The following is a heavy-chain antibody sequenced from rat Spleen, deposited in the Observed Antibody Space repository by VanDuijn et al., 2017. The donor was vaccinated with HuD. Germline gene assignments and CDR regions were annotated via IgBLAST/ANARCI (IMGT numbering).Heavy chain of an antibody. V-gene: IGHV2-6*01. CDR3: TRDRLGAGFDY. Sequence: QVQLKESGPGLVQPSQTLSLTCTVSGFSLTSYHVSWVRQPPEKGLEWIAAISSGGSTYYNSALKSRLSISRDTSKSQIFLKMNTLQTEDTAIYYCTRDRLGAGFDYWGQGVMVTVSS. J-gene: IGHJ2*01. CDR1: GFSLTSYH. D-gene: IGHD5-1*01. CDR2: ISSGGST.